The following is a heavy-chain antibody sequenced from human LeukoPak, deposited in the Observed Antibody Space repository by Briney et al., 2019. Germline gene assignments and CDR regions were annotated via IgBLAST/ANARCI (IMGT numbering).Heavy chain of an antibody. J-gene: IGHJ3*02. D-gene: IGHD3-22*01. V-gene: IGHV4-30-4*08. Sequence: SQTLSLTCTVSGGSISSGDYYWRWIRQPPGKGLEWIGYIYYSGSTYYNPSLKSRVTISVDTSKNQFSLKLSSVTAADTAVYYCARPFKSGGYYYGWDDAFDIWGQGTMVTVSS. CDR3: ARPFKSGGYYYGWDDAFDI. CDR2: IYYSGST. CDR1: GGSISSGDYY.